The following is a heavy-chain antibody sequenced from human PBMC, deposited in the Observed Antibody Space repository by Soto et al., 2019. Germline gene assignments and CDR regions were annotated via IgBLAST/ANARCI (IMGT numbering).Heavy chain of an antibody. V-gene: IGHV4-34*01. D-gene: IGHD3-10*01. CDR3: SGGHTRRMSLGRGDARMGKQLDY. Sequence: SETLSLTCSVSGGSFTDYYWTWIRHPPRKPLGWVGEISHDGTTNDNHILHSKISMSVDTSRSQFSLALTSGTAAATAVYYCSGGHTRRMSLGRGDARMGKQLDYWGQGIMVTVYS. CDR1: GGSFTDYY. CDR2: ISHDGTT. J-gene: IGHJ4*02.